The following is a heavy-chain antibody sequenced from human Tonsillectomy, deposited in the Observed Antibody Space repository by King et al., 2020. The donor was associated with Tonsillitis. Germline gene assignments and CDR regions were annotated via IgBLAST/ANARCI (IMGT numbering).Heavy chain of an antibody. V-gene: IGHV3-48*03. Sequence: VQLVESGGGLVQPGGSLRLSCAASGFTFSSYEMNWVRQAPGKGLEWVSYISSSGNTIYYADSVKGRFTISRDNAKNSLYLQMNSLRAEDTAVYYCARDPIVVANFDYWGQGTLVTVSS. CDR1: GFTFSSYE. D-gene: IGHD1-26*01. CDR3: ARDPIVVANFDY. CDR2: ISSSGNTI. J-gene: IGHJ4*02.